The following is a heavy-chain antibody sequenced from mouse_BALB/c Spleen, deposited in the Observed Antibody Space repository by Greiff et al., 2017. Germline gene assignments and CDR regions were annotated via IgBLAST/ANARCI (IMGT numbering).Heavy chain of an antibody. Sequence: QVQLQQPGAELVKPGASVKLSCKASGYTFTSYWMHWVKQRPGQGLEWIGEIDPSDSYTNYNQKFKGKATLTADKSSSTAYMQLSSLTSEDSAVYYCARSDYYGSSYGFAYWGQGTLVTVSA. CDR2: IDPSDSYT. CDR3: ARSDYYGSSYGFAY. V-gene: IGHV1-69*02. CDR1: GYTFTSYW. J-gene: IGHJ3*01. D-gene: IGHD1-1*01.